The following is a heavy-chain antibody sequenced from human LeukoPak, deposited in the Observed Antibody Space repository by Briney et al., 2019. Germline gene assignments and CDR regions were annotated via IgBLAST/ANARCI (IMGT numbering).Heavy chain of an antibody. D-gene: IGHD1-1*01. J-gene: IGHJ4*02. Sequence: VASVKVSCKASGGTFSSYAISWVRQAPGQGLEWMGGIIPIFGTANYAQKLQGRVTMTTDTSTSTAYMELSSLRSEDTAVYYCARVLETRDLDYWGQGTLVTVSS. CDR1: GGTFSSYA. CDR3: ARVLETRDLDY. V-gene: IGHV1-69*05. CDR2: IIPIFGTA.